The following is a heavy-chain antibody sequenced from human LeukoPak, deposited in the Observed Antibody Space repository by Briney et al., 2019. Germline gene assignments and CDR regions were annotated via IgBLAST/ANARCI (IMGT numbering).Heavy chain of an antibody. CDR3: AKDPHGAFDI. J-gene: IGHJ3*02. Sequence: GGSLRLSCAASGFTFSSYWMHWVRQAPGKGLEWVAGISHDGDNKYYVDSVKGRFTISRDNSKNTLYLQMNSPRVEDTAVYYCAKDPHGAFDIWGQGTMVTVSS. V-gene: IGHV3-30*18. CDR2: ISHDGDNK. CDR1: GFTFSSYW.